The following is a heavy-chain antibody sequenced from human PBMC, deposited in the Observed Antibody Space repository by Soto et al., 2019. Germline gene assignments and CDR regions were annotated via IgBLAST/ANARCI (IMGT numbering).Heavy chain of an antibody. J-gene: IGHJ6*02. CDR2: YIPIFGTA. CDR3: ARDHYSRVGMDV. V-gene: IGHV1-69*01. CDR1: GGTFSSFA. Sequence: QVQLVQSGAEVKKPGSSVKISCKASGGTFSSFASSWVRQPPGQGLEWMGGYIPIFGTANYAQKFQGRVTIPADESTSTAYMELSSLRSEDTAVYYCARDHYSRVGMDVWGQGTTVTVSS. D-gene: IGHD2-15*01.